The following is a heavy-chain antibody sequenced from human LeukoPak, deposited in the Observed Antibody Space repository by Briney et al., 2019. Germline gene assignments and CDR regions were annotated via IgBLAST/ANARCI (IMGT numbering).Heavy chain of an antibody. D-gene: IGHD6-25*01. Sequence: SETLSLTCTVSGGSISSYFWSWIRQPPGKGLEWIGYIYYSGSTNYNPSLKSRVTISVDTSKNQFSLKLSSATAADTAVYYCASARLGSGLEGAFDIWGQGTMVTVSS. CDR2: IYYSGST. CDR3: ASARLGSGLEGAFDI. J-gene: IGHJ3*02. V-gene: IGHV4-59*01. CDR1: GGSISSYF.